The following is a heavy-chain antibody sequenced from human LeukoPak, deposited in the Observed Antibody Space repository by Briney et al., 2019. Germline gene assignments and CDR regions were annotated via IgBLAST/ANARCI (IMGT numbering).Heavy chain of an antibody. CDR1: GFTFSNYW. CDR3: ARVQWELDAFDI. D-gene: IGHD1-26*01. CDR2: INDDGSAT. V-gene: IGHV3-74*01. Sequence: GGPLRLSCAASGFTFSNYWMHWVRQVPGKGLVWVSRINDDGSATFYADSVKGRFTISRDNSKNTLYLQMNSLRAEDTAVYYCARVQWELDAFDIWGQGTMVTVSS. J-gene: IGHJ3*02.